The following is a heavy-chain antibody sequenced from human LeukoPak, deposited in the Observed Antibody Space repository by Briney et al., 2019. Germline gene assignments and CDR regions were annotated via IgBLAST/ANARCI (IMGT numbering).Heavy chain of an antibody. D-gene: IGHD4-17*01. CDR2: INPNSGGT. J-gene: IGHJ4*02. Sequence: ASVKVSCKASGYTFTSYGISWVRQAPGQGLEWMGWINPNSGGTNYAQKFQGWVTMTRDTSISTAYMELSRLRSDDTAVYYCARDYGDYLDYWGQGTLVTVSS. CDR1: GYTFTSYG. CDR3: ARDYGDYLDY. V-gene: IGHV1-2*04.